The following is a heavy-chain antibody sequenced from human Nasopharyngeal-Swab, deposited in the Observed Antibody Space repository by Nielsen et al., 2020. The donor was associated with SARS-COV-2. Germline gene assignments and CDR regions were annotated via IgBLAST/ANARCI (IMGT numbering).Heavy chain of an antibody. J-gene: IGHJ3*02. CDR1: GFTFSDYY. CDR3: AKVTTRSQPNI. Sequence: GESLKISCAASGFTFSDYYMSWIRQAPGKGLEWVSYISSSGSTIYYADSVKGRFTISRDNAKNSLYLQMNSLRAEDTAVYYCAKVTTRSQPNIWGQGTMVTVSS. D-gene: IGHD4-17*01. V-gene: IGHV3-11*01. CDR2: ISSSGSTI.